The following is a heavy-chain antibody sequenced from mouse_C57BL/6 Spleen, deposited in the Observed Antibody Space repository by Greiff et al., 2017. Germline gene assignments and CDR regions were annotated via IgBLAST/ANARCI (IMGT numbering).Heavy chain of an antibody. J-gene: IGHJ2*01. D-gene: IGHD4-1*01. CDR2: IDPANGNT. Sequence: EVQLQQSVAELVRPGASVKLSCTASGFNIKNTYMHWVKQRPEQGLEWIGRIDPANGNTKYAPKFQGKATITADTSSNTAYLQLSSLTSEDTAIYYCASSAINWEGEGLFDDWGQGTTLTVSS. V-gene: IGHV14-3*01. CDR3: ASSAINWEGEGLFDD. CDR1: GFNIKNTY.